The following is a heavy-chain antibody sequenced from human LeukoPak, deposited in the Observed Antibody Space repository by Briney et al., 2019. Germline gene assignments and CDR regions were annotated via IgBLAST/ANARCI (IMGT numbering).Heavy chain of an antibody. V-gene: IGHV3-23*01. Sequence: GGSLRLSCAASGFTFSSYAMSWVRQAPGKGLEWVSAISGSGGSTYYADSVKGRFTISRDNSKNTLYLQMNSLRAEDTAVYYCAKDLGYSYGQSLDYRGQGTLVTVSS. CDR2: ISGSGGST. D-gene: IGHD5-18*01. CDR3: AKDLGYSYGQSLDY. J-gene: IGHJ4*02. CDR1: GFTFSSYA.